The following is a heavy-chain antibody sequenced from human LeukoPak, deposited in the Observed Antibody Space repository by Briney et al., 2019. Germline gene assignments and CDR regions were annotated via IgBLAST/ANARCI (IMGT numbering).Heavy chain of an antibody. CDR1: GFTFDDYA. V-gene: IGHV3-9*01. CDR2: IGGNSGSI. CDR3: AKDTSAYYYDSSGYYYFDY. Sequence: PGRSLRLSCAASGFTFDDYAMHWVRQAPGKGLEWVSGIGGNSGSIGYADSVKGRFTISRDNAKNSLYLQMNSLRAEDTALYYCAKDTSAYYYDSSGYYYFDYWGQGTLVTVSS. J-gene: IGHJ4*02. D-gene: IGHD3-22*01.